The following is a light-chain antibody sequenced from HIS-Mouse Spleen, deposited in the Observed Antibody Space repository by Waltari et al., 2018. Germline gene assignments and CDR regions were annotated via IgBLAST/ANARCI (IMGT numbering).Light chain of an antibody. CDR1: SSDVCGYNY. V-gene: IGLV2-8*01. Sequence: QSALTQPPSASGSPGQSVTISCTGTSSDVCGYNYVSWYQQHPGKAPKLMIYEVSKRPSGVPGRFSGSKSGNTASLTGCGLQAEDEADYYCSSYAGSNNLVFGGGTKLTVL. CDR2: EVS. CDR3: SSYAGSNNLV. J-gene: IGLJ2*01.